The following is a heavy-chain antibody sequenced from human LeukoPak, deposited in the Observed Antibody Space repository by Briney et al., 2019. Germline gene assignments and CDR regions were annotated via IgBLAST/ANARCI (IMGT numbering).Heavy chain of an antibody. D-gene: IGHD4-17*01. V-gene: IGHV4-34*01. J-gene: IGHJ4*02. CDR3: ARGVIGDRTETPGFFAY. CDR1: VGSFSGYY. Sequence: SETLSLTCAVYVGSFSGYYWSWIRQAPGKGLEWIGEINHSGRTNYNPSLKSRVTISVDTSKNQFSLKLHSMTAADTAVYYCARGVIGDRTETPGFFAYWGQGNLVSVSS. CDR2: INHSGRT.